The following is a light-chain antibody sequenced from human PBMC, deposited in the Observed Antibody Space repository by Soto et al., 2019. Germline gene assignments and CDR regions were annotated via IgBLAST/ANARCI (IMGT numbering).Light chain of an antibody. Sequence: QSALALPASVSESAGQTIIISCTGTNSGFGGYNYVSWYQQHPGKIHKLMIYDVSYRPSGVSNRFSGSKSGNTASLTISGLQADDEADYYCSPYTATTASYVFGTGTKVTGL. CDR1: NSGFGGYNY. CDR3: SPYTATTASYV. J-gene: IGLJ1*01. V-gene: IGLV2-14*03. CDR2: DVS.